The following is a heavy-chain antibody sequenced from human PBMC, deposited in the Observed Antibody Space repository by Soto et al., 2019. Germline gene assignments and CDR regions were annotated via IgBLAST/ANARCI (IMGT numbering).Heavy chain of an antibody. J-gene: IGHJ4*02. Sequence: QVQLVQSGAEVKKPGASVMVSCKVSGYTLTELSMHWVRQAPGTGLEWMGGFDPEDGETIYAQKFQGRVTMTEDTSTDTAYMELSSLRSEDTAVYYCATFWSGYPYFDYWGQGTLVTVSS. CDR1: GYTLTELS. V-gene: IGHV1-24*01. CDR3: ATFWSGYPYFDY. D-gene: IGHD3-3*01. CDR2: FDPEDGET.